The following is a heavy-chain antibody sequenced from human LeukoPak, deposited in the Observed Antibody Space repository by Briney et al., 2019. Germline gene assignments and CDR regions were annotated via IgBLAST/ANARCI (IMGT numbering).Heavy chain of an antibody. CDR1: GFTFSSYA. J-gene: IGHJ4*02. CDR3: ARVNYGGNDRTGVYYFDY. D-gene: IGHD4-23*01. CDR2: ISYDGSNK. V-gene: IGHV3-30-3*01. Sequence: GGSLRLSCAASGFTFSSYAMHWVRQAPGKGLEWVAVISYDGSNKYYADSAKGRFTISRDNSKNTLYLQMNSLRAEDTAVYYCARVNYGGNDRTGVYYFDYWGQGTLVTVSS.